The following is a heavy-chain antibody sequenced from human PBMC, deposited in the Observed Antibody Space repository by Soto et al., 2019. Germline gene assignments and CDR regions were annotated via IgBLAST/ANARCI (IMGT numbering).Heavy chain of an antibody. CDR1: GFTVSSYY. CDR2: IHRGGNT. Sequence: EVQLVESGGGLVQPGGSLRLSCAASGFTVSSYYMRWVRQAPGKGLEWVSIIHRGGNTYYADSVKGRFTITRDNSNNMLFLQMNSLRADDTAVYYCARDPGYGLPFLEYLFHRGQGTLVTVSS. CDR3: ARDPGYGLPFLEYLFH. D-gene: IGHD3-3*01. J-gene: IGHJ4*02. V-gene: IGHV3-66*01.